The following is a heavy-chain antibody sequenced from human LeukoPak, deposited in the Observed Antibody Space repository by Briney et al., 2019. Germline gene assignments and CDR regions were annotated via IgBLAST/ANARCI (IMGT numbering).Heavy chain of an antibody. CDR2: IKQDGSEK. CDR3: ARGEYGSGSYHIDY. CDR1: GFTFSSYW. D-gene: IGHD3-10*01. J-gene: IGHJ4*02. V-gene: IGHV3-7*04. Sequence: GGSLRLSCAASGFTFSSYWMSWVRQAPGKGLEWVANIKQDGSEKYYVDSVKGRFTISRDNAKNSLYLQMNSLRAEDTAVYYCARGEYGSGSYHIDYWGQGTLVTVSS.